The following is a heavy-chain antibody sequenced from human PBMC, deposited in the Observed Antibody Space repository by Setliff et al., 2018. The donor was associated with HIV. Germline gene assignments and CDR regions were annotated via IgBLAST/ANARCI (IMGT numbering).Heavy chain of an antibody. J-gene: IGHJ3*02. V-gene: IGHV3-23*01. CDR1: GFTFSDYS. Sequence: GGSLRLSCAVSGFTFSDYSMNWVRQAPGKGLEWVSVITGSGESTYYADSVKGRFTISRDNSKNTLYLQMNSLRAEDTAIYYCAKGYYYDRVEGFDIWGQGTMVTVSS. CDR2: ITGSGEST. D-gene: IGHD3-22*01. CDR3: AKGYYYDRVEGFDI.